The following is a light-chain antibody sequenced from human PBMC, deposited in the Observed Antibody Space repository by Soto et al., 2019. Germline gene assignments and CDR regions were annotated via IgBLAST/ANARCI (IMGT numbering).Light chain of an antibody. CDR3: TSYTGSNTLEV. CDR2: DVN. Sequence: QSVLTQPASVAGSAGQSITISCTGTSSDIGAYNYVSWYRQHPGKAPQLLIYDVNNRPSGVSHRFSGSKSGNTASLTISGLQSEDEADYFCTSYTGSNTLEVFGPGTKVTVL. CDR1: SSDIGAYNY. V-gene: IGLV2-14*03. J-gene: IGLJ1*01.